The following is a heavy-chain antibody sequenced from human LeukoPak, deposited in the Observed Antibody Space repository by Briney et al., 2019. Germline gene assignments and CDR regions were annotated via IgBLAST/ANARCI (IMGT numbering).Heavy chain of an antibody. V-gene: IGHV3-33*01. J-gene: IGHJ4*02. Sequence: PGRSLRLSCAASGFTFSSYGMHWVRQAPGKGLEWVAVIWYDGSNKYYVDSVKGRFTISRDNSKNTLYLQMNSLRAEDTALYYCASSRSSTWYGLEYWGQGILVTVSS. D-gene: IGHD6-13*01. CDR1: GFTFSSYG. CDR3: ASSRSSTWYGLEY. CDR2: IWYDGSNK.